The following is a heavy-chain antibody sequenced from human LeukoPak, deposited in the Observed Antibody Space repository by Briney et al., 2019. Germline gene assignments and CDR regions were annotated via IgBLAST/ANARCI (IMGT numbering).Heavy chain of an antibody. J-gene: IGHJ3*02. CDR2: IYWDDDK. Sequence: TLSLTCTVSGDSVSIYYWSWIRQPPGKALEWLALIYWDDDKRYSPSLKSRLTITKDTSKNQVVLTMTNMDPVDTATYYCAHSHQGLHAFDIWGQGTMVTVSS. CDR3: AHSHQGLHAFDI. CDR1: GDSVSIYYW. V-gene: IGHV2-5*08.